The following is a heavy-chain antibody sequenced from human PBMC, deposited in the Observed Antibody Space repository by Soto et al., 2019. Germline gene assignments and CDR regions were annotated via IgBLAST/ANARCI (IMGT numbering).Heavy chain of an antibody. D-gene: IGHD3-16*01. CDR3: ARGGGPYVWFNEF. CDR1: GGLFSSFA. Sequence: QGQLVQSGPEVKKPGSSVKVSCKDSGGLFSSFAISWVRQAPGQGLEWLGGIIPVFGTTNYAEKFQGRVTITADESTNTAYMDLSSLTSGDTAVYYGARGGGPYVWFNEFWGQGTLVTVSS. J-gene: IGHJ4*02. CDR2: IIPVFGTT. V-gene: IGHV1-69*01.